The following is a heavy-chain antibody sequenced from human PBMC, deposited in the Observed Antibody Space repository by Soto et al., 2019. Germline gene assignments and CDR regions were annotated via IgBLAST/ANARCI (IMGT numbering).Heavy chain of an antibody. Sequence: GASVKVSCKASGYTFTSYGISWVRQAPGQGLEWMGWISAYNGNTNYAQKLQGGVTMTTDTSTSTAYMELRSLRSDDTAVYYCARDRLNVYYYDSSGYGFDYWGQGTLVTVSS. J-gene: IGHJ4*02. CDR2: ISAYNGNT. V-gene: IGHV1-18*01. CDR1: GYTFTSYG. CDR3: ARDRLNVYYYDSSGYGFDY. D-gene: IGHD3-22*01.